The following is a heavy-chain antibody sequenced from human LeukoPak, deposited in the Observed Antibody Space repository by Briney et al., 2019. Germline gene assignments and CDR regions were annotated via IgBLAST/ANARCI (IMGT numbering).Heavy chain of an antibody. V-gene: IGHV1-2*04. D-gene: IGHD5-18*01. CDR2: INPNSGGT. Sequence: GASVTVSCKASGYTFTGYYMHWVRQAPGQGLEWMGWINPNSGGTNYAQKFQGWVTMTRDTSISTAYMELSRLRSDDTAVYYCARDLYGDSYALWDWGQGTLVTVSS. CDR1: GYTFTGYY. J-gene: IGHJ4*02. CDR3: ARDLYGDSYALWD.